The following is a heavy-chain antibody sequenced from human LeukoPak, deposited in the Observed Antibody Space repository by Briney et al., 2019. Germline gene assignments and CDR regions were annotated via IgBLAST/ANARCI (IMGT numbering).Heavy chain of an antibody. CDR3: ARGGTLLLWFGESDNWFDP. J-gene: IGHJ5*02. V-gene: IGHV4-34*01. D-gene: IGHD3-10*01. CDR2: INHSGST. CDR1: GGYFSGYY. Sequence: SETLSLTCAVYGGYFSGYYWSWIRQPPGKGLEWIGEINHSGSTNYNPSLKSRVTISVDTSKNQFSLKLSSVTAADTAVYYCARGGTLLLWFGESDNWFDPWGQGTLVTVSS.